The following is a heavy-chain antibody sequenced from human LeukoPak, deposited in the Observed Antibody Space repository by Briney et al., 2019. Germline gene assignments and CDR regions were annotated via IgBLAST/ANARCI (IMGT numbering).Heavy chain of an antibody. V-gene: IGHV3-21*04. CDR2: ISSSSSYI. CDR1: GFTFSSYS. D-gene: IGHD2-2*01. CDR3: AREFSDCSSTSCYWGPFQH. J-gene: IGHJ1*01. Sequence: GGSLRLSCAASGFTFSSYSMNWVRQAPGKGLEWVSSISSSSSYIYYADSVKGRFTISRHNSKNTLYLQMNSLRAEDTAVYYCAREFSDCSSTSCYWGPFQHWGQGTLVTVSS.